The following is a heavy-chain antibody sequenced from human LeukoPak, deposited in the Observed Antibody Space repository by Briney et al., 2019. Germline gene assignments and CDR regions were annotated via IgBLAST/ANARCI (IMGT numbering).Heavy chain of an antibody. V-gene: IGHV1-8*01. J-gene: IGHJ4*02. CDR1: GYTFTSYD. Sequence: VASVKVSCKASGYTFTSYDINWVRQATGQGLEWMGWMNPNSGNTGYAQKFQGRVTMTRNTSISTAYMELSSLRSEDTAVYYCARLSGYDWESFYDYWGQGTLVIVSS. CDR3: ARLSGYDWESFYDY. D-gene: IGHD5-12*01. CDR2: MNPNSGNT.